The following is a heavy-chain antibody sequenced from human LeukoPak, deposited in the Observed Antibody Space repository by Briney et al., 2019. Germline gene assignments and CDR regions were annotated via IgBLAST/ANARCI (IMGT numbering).Heavy chain of an antibody. CDR1: GFTFRSYA. Sequence: GGTLRLSCAASGFTFRSYAMSWVRQAPGKGLEWVSAISKDADATYYAGSVKGRFTISRDNSKDTLSLQMNSLRAEDTAVYYCAKESPYCHGTDCRIYYFDSWGQGILVTVSS. J-gene: IGHJ4*02. V-gene: IGHV3-23*01. D-gene: IGHD2-15*01. CDR2: ISKDADAT. CDR3: AKESPYCHGTDCRIYYFDS.